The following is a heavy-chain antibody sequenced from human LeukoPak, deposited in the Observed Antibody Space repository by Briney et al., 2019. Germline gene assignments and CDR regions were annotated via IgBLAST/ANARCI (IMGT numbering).Heavy chain of an antibody. Sequence: PGGSLRLSCAASGFTFSSYGMQWVRQAPGKGLEWVAFIHYGSNKYYANSVKGRFTISRDNSKNTLYLHMNSLRAEDTAVYHCAKDPIRGVRPYYFSSWGQGTLVTVSS. D-gene: IGHD3-10*01. CDR1: GFTFSSYG. J-gene: IGHJ4*02. V-gene: IGHV3-30*02. CDR3: AKDPIRGVRPYYFSS. CDR2: IHYGSNK.